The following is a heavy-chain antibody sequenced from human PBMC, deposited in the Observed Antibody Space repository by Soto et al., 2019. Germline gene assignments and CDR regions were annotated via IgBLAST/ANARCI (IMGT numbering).Heavy chain of an antibody. CDR1: GFTFDDYT. CDR3: GKDLPDCSSDNCYNLIDY. D-gene: IGHD2-2*02. J-gene: IGHJ4*02. CDR2: ISWDGGTK. Sequence: GGSLRLSCAASGFTFDDYTMHWVRQVPGKGLEWLSLISWDGGTKYYADSVKGRFTISRDNSKNSLYLQMNSLRTDDTAFYYCGKDLPDCSSDNCYNLIDYWGQGTLVTVSS. V-gene: IGHV3-43*01.